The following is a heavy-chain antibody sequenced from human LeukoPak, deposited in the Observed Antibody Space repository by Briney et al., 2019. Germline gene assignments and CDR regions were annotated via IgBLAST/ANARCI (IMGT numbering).Heavy chain of an antibody. V-gene: IGHV4-59*11. CDR1: GGSISSHY. D-gene: IGHD3-10*01. J-gene: IGHJ4*02. Sequence: SETLFLTCTVSGGSISSHYWSWIRQPPGKGLEWIGYIYYSGSTNYNPSLKSRVTISVDTSKNQFSLKLSSVTAADTAVYYCARKSMVRGVIYDYWGQGTLVTVSS. CDR3: ARKSMVRGVIYDY. CDR2: IYYSGST.